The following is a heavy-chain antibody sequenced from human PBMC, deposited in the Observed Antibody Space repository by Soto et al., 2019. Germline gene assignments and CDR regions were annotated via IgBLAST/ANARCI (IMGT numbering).Heavy chain of an antibody. CDR2: IHHSGST. CDR1: GDSISDNNNY. V-gene: IGHV4-30-4*01. D-gene: IGHD3-3*01. CDR3: ARDRYDFLSSDY. Sequence: PSETLSLTCYVSGDSISDNNNYWSWIRKPPGKSLEWIGYIHHSGSTVYNPSLKSRVTLSIDTSKSQFSLTLSSVTAADTAVYYCARDRYDFLSSDYWGHGTLVTVSS. J-gene: IGHJ4*01.